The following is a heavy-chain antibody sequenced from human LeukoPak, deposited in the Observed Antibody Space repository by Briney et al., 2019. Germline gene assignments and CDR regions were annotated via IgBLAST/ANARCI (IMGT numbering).Heavy chain of an antibody. Sequence: GASVKVSCKASGGTFSSYAISWVRQAPGQGLEWMGGIIPIFGTANYAQKFQGRVTITADKSTSTAYMELSSLRSEDTAVYYCATSYSGSWYSYYYGMDVWGKGTTVTVSS. CDR1: GGTFSSYA. D-gene: IGHD6-13*01. CDR2: IIPIFGTA. J-gene: IGHJ6*04. CDR3: ATSYSGSWYSYYYGMDV. V-gene: IGHV1-69*06.